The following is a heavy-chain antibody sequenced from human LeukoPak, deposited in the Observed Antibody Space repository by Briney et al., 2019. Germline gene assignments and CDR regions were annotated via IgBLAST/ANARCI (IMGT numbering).Heavy chain of an antibody. CDR3: AKGGGWNYVWLEVSYFGY. CDR2: ISYDGSNK. J-gene: IGHJ4*02. D-gene: IGHD1-7*01. V-gene: IGHV3-30*18. CDR1: GFTFSSYC. Sequence: PGGSLRLSCAASGFTFSSYCMHWVRQAPGKGLEWVADISYDGSNKYYADSVKGRFTISRDNSKNSLYLQMNSLRAEDTAVYYCAKGGGWNYVWLEVSYFGYWGQGTLVTVSS.